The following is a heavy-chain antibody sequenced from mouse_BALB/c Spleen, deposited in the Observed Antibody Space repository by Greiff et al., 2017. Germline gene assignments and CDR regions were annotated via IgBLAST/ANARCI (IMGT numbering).Heavy chain of an antibody. J-gene: IGHJ4*01. CDR2: INSNGGST. D-gene: IGHD2-4*01. CDR3: ARGGMITTGAMDY. CDR1: GFTFSSYG. Sequence: EVMLVESGGGLVQPGGSLKLSCAASGFTFSSYGMSWVRQTPDKRLELVATINSNGGSTYYPDSVKGRFTISRDNAKNTLYLQMSSLKSEDTAMYYCARGGMITTGAMDYWGQGTSVTVSS. V-gene: IGHV5-6-3*01.